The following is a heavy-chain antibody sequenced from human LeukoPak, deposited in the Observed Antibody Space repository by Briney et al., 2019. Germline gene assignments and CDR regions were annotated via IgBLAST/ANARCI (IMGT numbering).Heavy chain of an antibody. V-gene: IGHV3-21*01. J-gene: IGHJ4*02. CDR3: AREGGSSWYRLPIDY. Sequence: GGSLRLSCAASGFTFSSYSMNWVRQAPGKGLEWVSSISSSSSYIYYADSVKGRFTISRDNAKNSLYLQMNSLRAEDTAVYYCAREGGSSWYRLPIDYWGQGTLVTVSS. D-gene: IGHD6-13*01. CDR2: ISSSSSYI. CDR1: GFTFSSYS.